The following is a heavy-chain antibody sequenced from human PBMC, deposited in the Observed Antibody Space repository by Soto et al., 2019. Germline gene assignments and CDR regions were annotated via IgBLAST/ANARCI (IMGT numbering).Heavy chain of an antibody. CDR1: GFTVSSNY. CDR3: ASLGVYSGYALDY. J-gene: IGHJ4*02. CDR2: IYSGGST. D-gene: IGHD5-12*01. Sequence: GGSLRLSCAASGFTVSSNYMSWVRQAPGKGLEWVSVIYSGGSTYYADSVKGRFTISRDNSKNTLYLQMNSLRAEDTAVYYCASLGVYSGYALDYWGQGTLVTVSS. V-gene: IGHV3-66*01.